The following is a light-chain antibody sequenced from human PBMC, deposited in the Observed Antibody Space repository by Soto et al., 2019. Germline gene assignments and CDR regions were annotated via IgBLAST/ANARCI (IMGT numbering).Light chain of an antibody. Sequence: QSALTQPASVSGSPVQSIIISCSGTSSDIGGYNYVSWYQQHPGKAPKLMIYDVTNRPSGVSNRFSGSKSGITASLTISGLQAEDEADYYCCSYTSSSTLVFGGGTKLTVL. CDR1: SSDIGGYNY. CDR2: DVT. CDR3: CSYTSSSTLV. V-gene: IGLV2-14*03. J-gene: IGLJ2*01.